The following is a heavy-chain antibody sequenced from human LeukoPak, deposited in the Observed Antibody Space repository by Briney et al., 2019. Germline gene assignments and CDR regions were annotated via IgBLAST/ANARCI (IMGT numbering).Heavy chain of an antibody. V-gene: IGHV3-53*01. Sequence: PGGSLRLSCAASGFIVSSNYMSWVRQAPGKGLEWVSVIYTGGSTYYADSVKGRFTISRDTSKNTLYLQMNSLRAEDTAVYYCARGGDTVMVTSNEYFQHWGQGTLVTVSS. J-gene: IGHJ1*01. CDR3: ARGGDTVMVTSNEYFQH. CDR2: IYTGGST. D-gene: IGHD5-18*01. CDR1: GFIVSSNY.